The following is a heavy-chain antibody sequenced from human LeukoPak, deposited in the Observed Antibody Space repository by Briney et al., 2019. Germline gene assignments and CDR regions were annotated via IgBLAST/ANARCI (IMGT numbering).Heavy chain of an antibody. V-gene: IGHV3-33*01. CDR2: IWYDGSNK. Sequence: GGSLRLSCAASGFTFSSYGMHWVRQAPGKGLEWVAVIWYDGSNKYYADSVKGRFTISRDNSKNTLYLQMNGLRAEDTAVYYCARGSYDSSGYAFDYWGQGTLVTVSS. D-gene: IGHD3-22*01. J-gene: IGHJ4*02. CDR1: GFTFSSYG. CDR3: ARGSYDSSGYAFDY.